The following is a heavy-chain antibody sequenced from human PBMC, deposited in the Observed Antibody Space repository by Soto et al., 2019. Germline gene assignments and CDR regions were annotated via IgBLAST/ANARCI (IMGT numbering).Heavy chain of an antibody. CDR2: INHSGST. J-gene: IGHJ6*02. Sequence: SETLSLTCAVYGGSFSGYYWSWIRQPPGKGLEWIGEINHSGSTNYNPSLKSRVTISVDTSKNQFSLKLSSVTAADTAVYYCARGAARRPYYYYGMDVWGQGTTVTVS. D-gene: IGHD6-6*01. CDR3: ARGAARRPYYYYGMDV. V-gene: IGHV4-34*01. CDR1: GGSFSGYY.